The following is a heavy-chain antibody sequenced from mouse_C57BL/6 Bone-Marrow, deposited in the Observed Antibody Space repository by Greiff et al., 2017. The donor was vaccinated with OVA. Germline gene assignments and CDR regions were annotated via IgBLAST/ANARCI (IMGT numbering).Heavy chain of an antibody. CDR1: GYTFTSYW. CDR2: IDPSDSYT. CDR3: ARDYGSRSYWYFDV. J-gene: IGHJ1*03. D-gene: IGHD1-1*01. V-gene: IGHV1-59*01. Sequence: VQLQQPGAELVRPGTSVKLSCKASGYTFTSYWMHWVKQRPGQGLEWIGVIDPSDSYTNYNQKFKGKATLTVETSSSTAYMQLSSLTSEDSAVYYCARDYGSRSYWYFDVWGTGTTVTVSS.